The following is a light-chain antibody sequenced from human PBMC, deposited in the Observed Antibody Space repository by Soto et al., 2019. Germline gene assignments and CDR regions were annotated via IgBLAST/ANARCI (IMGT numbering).Light chain of an antibody. V-gene: IGKV4-1*01. CDR2: WAS. CDR3: QQYYSSPNT. CDR1: QSVLSSSNNENY. Sequence: DIVMTQSPDSLAVSLGERATINCKSSQSVLSSSNNENYLAWYQQKPGQPPKLLIYWASTRESGVPDRFSGSGSGTDFTLTISSLQAEDLAVYYCQQYYSSPNTFGQGTKLEI. J-gene: IGKJ2*01.